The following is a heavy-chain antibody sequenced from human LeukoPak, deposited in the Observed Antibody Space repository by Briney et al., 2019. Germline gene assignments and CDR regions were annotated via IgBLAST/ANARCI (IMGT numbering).Heavy chain of an antibody. CDR3: ARERIGYCSRTSCYLERYYYYMDV. D-gene: IGHD2-2*01. V-gene: IGHV3-74*01. Sequence: GGSLRLSCAASGFTFSSYWMHWVRQAPGKGLVWVSRINSDGSSTSYADSVKGRFTISRDNAKNTLYLQMNSLRAEDTAVYYCARERIGYCSRTSCYLERYYYYMDVWGKGTTVTVSS. J-gene: IGHJ6*03. CDR2: INSDGSST. CDR1: GFTFSSYW.